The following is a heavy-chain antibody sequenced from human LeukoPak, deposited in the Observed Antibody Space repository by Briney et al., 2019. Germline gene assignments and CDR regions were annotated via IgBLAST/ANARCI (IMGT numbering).Heavy chain of an antibody. V-gene: IGHV3-7*05. D-gene: IGHD1-26*01. CDR2: IKQDGSEK. J-gene: IGHJ4*02. CDR3: ARDKSVGATPFDY. CDR1: GFTFSNYW. Sequence: GGSLRLSCAASGFTFSNYWMGWVRQAPGKGLERVANIKQDGSEKYYADSVKGRFTISRDNAKNSLYLQMNSLRAEDTAVYYCARDKSVGATPFDYWGQGTLVTVSS.